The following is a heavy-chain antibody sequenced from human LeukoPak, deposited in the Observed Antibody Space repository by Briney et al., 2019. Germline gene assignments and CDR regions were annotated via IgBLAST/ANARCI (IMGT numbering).Heavy chain of an antibody. Sequence: GASVKVSCKASGYTLTSYGISWVRQAPGQGLEWMGWISAYNGNTNFAQKLQGRVTMTTDTSTSTAYMELRSLRSDDTAVYYCAKDTVVVHGGNAFDIWGQGTMVTVSS. J-gene: IGHJ3*02. V-gene: IGHV1-18*01. CDR3: AKDTVVVHGGNAFDI. D-gene: IGHD2-2*01. CDR2: ISAYNGNT. CDR1: GYTLTSYG.